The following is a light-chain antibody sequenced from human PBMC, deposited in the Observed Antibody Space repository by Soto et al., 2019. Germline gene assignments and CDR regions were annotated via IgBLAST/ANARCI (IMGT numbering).Light chain of an antibody. V-gene: IGKV1-5*03. CDR3: QQYSSYLFT. CDR1: QSSSSW. CDR2: KES. J-gene: IGKJ3*01. Sequence: DIQMTQSPSTLSASVGDRVTITCRASQSSSSWLAWYQQKPGKAPKLLIYKESTLESGVPSRFSGSGSGTEFTLTISSLQPDDFATYYCQQYSSYLFTFGPGTKVDIK.